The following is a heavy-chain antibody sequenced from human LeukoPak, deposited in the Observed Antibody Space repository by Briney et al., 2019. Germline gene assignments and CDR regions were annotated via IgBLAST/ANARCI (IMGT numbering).Heavy chain of an antibody. V-gene: IGHV4-4*02. J-gene: IGHJ4*02. CDR3: TRKNMVRTNYFDC. D-gene: IGHD3-10*01. CDR2: VNLQGST. CDR1: GGSITSTNY. Sequence: SETLSLTCGVSGGSITSTNYWTWVRQPPGKGLEWIGEVNLQGSTNYNPSLMGRVAISVDMSENHISLQLTSVTAADTAVYYCTRKNMVRTNYFDCWGQGTLVTVSS.